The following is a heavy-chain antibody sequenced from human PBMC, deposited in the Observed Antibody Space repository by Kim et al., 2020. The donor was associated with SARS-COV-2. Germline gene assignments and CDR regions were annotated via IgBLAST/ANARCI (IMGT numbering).Heavy chain of an antibody. V-gene: IGHV3-13*01. CDR3: ARFTFLDGMDV. Sequence: TYYPGSVKGRFTISRENAKNSLYLQMNSLRAGDTAVYYCARFTFLDGMDVWGQGTTVTVSS. CDR2: T. J-gene: IGHJ6*02.